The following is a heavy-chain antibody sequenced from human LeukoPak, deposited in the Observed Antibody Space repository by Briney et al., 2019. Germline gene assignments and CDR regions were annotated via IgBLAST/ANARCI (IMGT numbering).Heavy chain of an antibody. V-gene: IGHV4-34*01. D-gene: IGHD2-2*03. J-gene: IGHJ4*02. CDR3: AREGPGYCSSTSCPQLDY. CDR1: GGSFSGYY. CDR2: INHSGST. Sequence: SESLSLTCAVYGGSFSGYYWSWIRQPPGKGLEWIGEINHSGSTNYNPSLKSRVPISVDTSKNQFSRKLSSVTAADTAVYYCAREGPGYCSSTSCPQLDYWGQGTLVTVSS.